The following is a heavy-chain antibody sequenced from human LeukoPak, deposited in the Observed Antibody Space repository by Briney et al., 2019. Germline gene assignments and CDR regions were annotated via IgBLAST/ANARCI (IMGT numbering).Heavy chain of an antibody. CDR1: GYTFTSYG. CDR2: ISAYNGNT. Sequence: ASVKVSCKASGYTFTSYGISWVRQAPGQGLEWMGWISAYNGNTNYAQKLQGRVTMTTDTSTSTAYMELRSLRSDDTAVYYCAREVGWEYCSSTSCYSEYFQHWGQGTLVTVSS. CDR3: AREVGWEYCSSTSCYSEYFQH. D-gene: IGHD2-2*01. V-gene: IGHV1-18*01. J-gene: IGHJ1*01.